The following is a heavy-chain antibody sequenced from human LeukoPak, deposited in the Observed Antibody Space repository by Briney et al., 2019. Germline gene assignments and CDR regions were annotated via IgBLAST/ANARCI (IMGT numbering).Heavy chain of an antibody. CDR1: GGSISSSSYY. V-gene: IGHV4-39*01. Sequence: SETLSLTCTVSGGSISSSSYYWGWIRQPPGKGLEWIGSIYYSGSTYYNPSLKSRVTISVDTSKNQFSLKLSSVTAADTAVYYCARTGLFDYVWGSYQPFGYWGQGTLVTVSS. J-gene: IGHJ4*02. CDR2: IYYSGST. CDR3: ARTGLFDYVWGSYQPFGY. D-gene: IGHD3-16*02.